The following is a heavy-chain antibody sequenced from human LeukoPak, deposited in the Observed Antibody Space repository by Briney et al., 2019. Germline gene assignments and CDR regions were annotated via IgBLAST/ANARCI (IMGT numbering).Heavy chain of an antibody. J-gene: IGHJ4*02. V-gene: IGHV4-34*01. Sequence: SSETLSLTCAVYGGSFSGYYWSWIRQPPGKGLEWIGEINHSGSTNYNPSLKSRVTISVDTSKNQFSLKLSSVTAADTAVYYCAFRLDYGDYGLYWGQGTLVTASS. D-gene: IGHD4-17*01. CDR3: AFRLDYGDYGLY. CDR2: INHSGST. CDR1: GGSFSGYY.